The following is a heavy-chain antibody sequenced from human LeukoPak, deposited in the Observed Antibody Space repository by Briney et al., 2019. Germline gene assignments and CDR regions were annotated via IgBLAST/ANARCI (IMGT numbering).Heavy chain of an antibody. CDR1: GGSISGGSCY. V-gene: IGHV4-61*02. J-gene: IGHJ5*02. CDR2: IYTSGST. CDR3: ARAKAPQYNWFDP. Sequence: SETLSLTCTVSGGSISGGSCYWSWIRQPAGKGLEWIGRIYTSGSTNYNPSLKSRVTISVDASKNQFSLKLTSVTAADTAVYYCARAKAPQYNWFDPWGQGTLVTVSS.